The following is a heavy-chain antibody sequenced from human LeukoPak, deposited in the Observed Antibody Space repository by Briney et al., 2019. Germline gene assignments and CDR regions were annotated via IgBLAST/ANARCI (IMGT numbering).Heavy chain of an antibody. V-gene: IGHV3-30*18. D-gene: IGHD6-13*01. Sequence: GGSLRLSCAASGFTFSNYAMHWVRQAPGKGLEWVAVISYDGSNKYYADSVKGRFTISRDNSKNTLYLQMNSLRAEDTAVYYCAKAHPGYSSSWYDYWGQGTLVTVSS. CDR3: AKAHPGYSSSWYDY. CDR2: ISYDGSNK. J-gene: IGHJ4*02. CDR1: GFTFSNYA.